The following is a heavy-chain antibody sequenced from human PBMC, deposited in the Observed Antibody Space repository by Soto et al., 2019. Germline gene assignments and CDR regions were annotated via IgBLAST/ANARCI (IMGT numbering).Heavy chain of an antibody. Sequence: SGGSLRLSCAASGFTFSNFAMAWVRQAPGEGLEWVSAISGSGDGTFYADSMKGRFTISRDNSKDTLYLQINSLRAEDTAVYYCANPIPKTGTTFGFWGQGTLVTVSS. D-gene: IGHD1-1*01. V-gene: IGHV3-23*01. CDR1: GFTFSNFA. CDR3: ANPIPKTGTTFGF. CDR2: ISGSGDGT. J-gene: IGHJ4*02.